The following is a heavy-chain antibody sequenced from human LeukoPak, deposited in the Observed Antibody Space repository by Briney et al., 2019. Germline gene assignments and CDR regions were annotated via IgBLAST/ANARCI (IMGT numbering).Heavy chain of an antibody. V-gene: IGHV3-48*04. Sequence: PGGSLRHSCAASGFTFSSYAMSWVRQAPGKGLEWVSYISSSRSSMYYADSVKGRFTISRDNAKNSLYLQMNSLRVEDTAIYYCAREYSSSSGKAFDIWGQGTMVTVSS. CDR3: AREYSSSSGKAFDI. J-gene: IGHJ3*02. CDR1: GFTFSSYA. D-gene: IGHD6-6*01. CDR2: ISSSRSSM.